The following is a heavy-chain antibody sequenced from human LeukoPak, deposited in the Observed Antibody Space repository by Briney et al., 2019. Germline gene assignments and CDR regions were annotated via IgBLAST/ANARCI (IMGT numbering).Heavy chain of an antibody. CDR2: IDHSGST. V-gene: IGHV4-38-2*02. Sequence: SETLSLTCTVSGYSISSGYYWGWIRQPPGKGLEWIGSIDHSGSTYYNPSLKSRVTISVDTSKNQFSLRLSSVTAADTAVYYCARENDGSGSWTMTYYYYYYMDVWGKGTTVTVSS. CDR1: GYSISSGYY. J-gene: IGHJ6*03. D-gene: IGHD3-10*01. CDR3: ARENDGSGSWTMTYYYYYYMDV.